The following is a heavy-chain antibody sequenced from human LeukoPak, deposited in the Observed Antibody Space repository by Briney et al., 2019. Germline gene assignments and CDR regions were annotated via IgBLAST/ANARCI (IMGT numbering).Heavy chain of an antibody. CDR2: INPNSGGT. D-gene: IGHD3-10*01. V-gene: IGHV1-2*02. Sequence: ASVKVSCKASGYTFTGNYMHWVRQTPGQGLEWMGWINPNSGGTKYAQKFQGRVTMTRDTSISTAYMELSSLTSDDTAVFYCARGRSEGGTIDYWGQGTLVTVSS. CDR3: ARGRSEGGTIDY. CDR1: GYTFTGNY. J-gene: IGHJ4*02.